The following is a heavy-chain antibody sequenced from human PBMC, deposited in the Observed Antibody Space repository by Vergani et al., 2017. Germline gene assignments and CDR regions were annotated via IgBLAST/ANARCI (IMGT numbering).Heavy chain of an antibody. V-gene: IGHV2-5*02. D-gene: IGHD3-3*01. CDR2: FYWDDDK. J-gene: IGHJ4*02. Sequence: QITLKESGPTLVKPPQTLTLTCTFSGFSLSTSGVGVGWFRQPPGTALEWLGVFYWDDDKRSSPSLKSRLTSTKDTSKNQVVLTMTNMDPVDTATYYCAHSYYDFWSGYSDYWGQGTLVTVSS. CDR3: AHSYYDFWSGYSDY. CDR1: GFSLSTSGVG.